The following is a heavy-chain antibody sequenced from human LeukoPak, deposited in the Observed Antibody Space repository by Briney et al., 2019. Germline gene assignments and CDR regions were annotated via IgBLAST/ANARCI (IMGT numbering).Heavy chain of an antibody. V-gene: IGHV3-21*01. D-gene: IGHD1-26*01. J-gene: IGHJ6*03. CDR3: ARVGATDYYYSYMDV. Sequence: GGSLRLSCAASGFTFSSYTMNWVRQAPGKGLEWVSSITTSSSYIYYADSVKGRFTVSRDNAKNSLYLQMNSLRAEDTAVYYCARVGATDYYYSYMDVWGKGTTVTVSS. CDR1: GFTFSSYT. CDR2: ITTSSSYI.